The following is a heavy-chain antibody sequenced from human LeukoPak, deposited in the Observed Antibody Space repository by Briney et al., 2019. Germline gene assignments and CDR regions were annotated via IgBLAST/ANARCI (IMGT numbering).Heavy chain of an antibody. J-gene: IGHJ6*03. CDR3: ARNREYSGYGNYYYMDV. V-gene: IGHV4-59*01. CDR1: GGSISGDY. CDR2: IYYSGST. Sequence: SETLSLTCTVSGGSISGDYWSWFRQPPGKGLEWIGYIYYSGSTNYNPSLKSRVTVSVDTSKSQLSLKLSSVTAADTAVYYCARNREYSGYGNYYYMDVWGKGTTVTVSS. D-gene: IGHD5-12*01.